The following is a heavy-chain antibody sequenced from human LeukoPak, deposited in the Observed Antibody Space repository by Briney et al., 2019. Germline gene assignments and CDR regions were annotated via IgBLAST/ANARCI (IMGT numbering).Heavy chain of an antibody. CDR2: IIPIFGTA. CDR3: ARDVVVPAALDY. V-gene: IGHV1-69*06. D-gene: IGHD2-2*01. Sequence: GASVEVSCKASGGTFSSYAISWVRQAPGQGLEWMGGIIPIFGTANYAQKFQGRVTITADKSTSTAYMELSSLRSEDTAVYYCARDVVVPAALDYWGQGTLVTVSS. CDR1: GGTFSSYA. J-gene: IGHJ4*02.